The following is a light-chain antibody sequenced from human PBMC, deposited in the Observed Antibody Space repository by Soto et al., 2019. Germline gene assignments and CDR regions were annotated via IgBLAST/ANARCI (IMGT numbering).Light chain of an antibody. CDR3: QQYIISPWT. CDR2: GAS. Sequence: PGARATLFFGASQTINSNYLAWYQQRPDQAPRLLIYGASSRATGIPGRFSGSGSGTNFTLTISRLEPEDFAVYYCQQYIISPWTFGRGTKVDIK. V-gene: IGKV3-20*01. CDR1: QTINSNY. J-gene: IGKJ1*01.